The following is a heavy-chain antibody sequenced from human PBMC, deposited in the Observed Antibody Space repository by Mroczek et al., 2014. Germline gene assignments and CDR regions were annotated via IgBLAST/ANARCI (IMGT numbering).Heavy chain of an antibody. J-gene: IGHJ4*02. CDR1: GGSISSGGYY. Sequence: QVQLQESGPGLVKPSQTLSLTCTVSGGSISSGGYYWSWIRQHPGKGLEWIGYIYYSGSTYYNPSLKSRVTISVDTSKNQFSLKLSSVTAADTAVYYCARSTTIFGVVILFDYWGQGTLVTVSS. CDR2: IYYSGST. CDR3: ARSTTIFGVVILFDY. D-gene: IGHD3-3*01. V-gene: IGHV4-31*03.